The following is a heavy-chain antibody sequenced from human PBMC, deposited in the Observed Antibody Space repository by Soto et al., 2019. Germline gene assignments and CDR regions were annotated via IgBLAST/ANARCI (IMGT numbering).Heavy chain of an antibody. CDR1: GGSIRSYY. CDR3: ASGIAAAGTYGMDV. CDR2: IYYSGST. D-gene: IGHD6-13*01. Sequence: SETLSLTCSVSGGSIRSYYWSWIRQPPGKGLEWIGYIYYSGSTNYNPSLKSRVTISVDTSKNQFSLKLSSVTAADTAVYYCASGIAAAGTYGMDVWGQGTTVTVSS. V-gene: IGHV4-59*01. J-gene: IGHJ6*02.